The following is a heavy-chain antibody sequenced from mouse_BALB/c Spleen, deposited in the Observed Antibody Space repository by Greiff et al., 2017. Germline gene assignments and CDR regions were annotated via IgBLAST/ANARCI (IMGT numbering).Heavy chain of an antibody. Sequence: VQLQQSGPELVKPGASVKISCKASGYSFTGYYMHWVKQSHVKSLEWIGRINPYNGATSYNQNFKDKASLTVDKSSSTAYMELHSLTSEDSAVYYCARTDYGYDWFAYWGQGTLVTVSA. CDR1: GYSFTGYY. CDR2: INPYNGAT. J-gene: IGHJ3*01. V-gene: IGHV1-31*01. D-gene: IGHD1-2*01. CDR3: ARTDYGYDWFAY.